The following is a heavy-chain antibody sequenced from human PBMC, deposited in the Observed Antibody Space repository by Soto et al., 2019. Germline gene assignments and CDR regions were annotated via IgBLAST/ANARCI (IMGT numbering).Heavy chain of an antibody. CDR3: ARDASWGMVRGVISNWFDP. CDR1: GFTFSSYA. CDR2: ISSNGGST. V-gene: IGHV3-64*01. J-gene: IGHJ5*02. Sequence: GGSLRLSCAASGFTFSSYAMHWVRQAPGKGLEYVSAISSNGGSTYYANSVKGRFTISRDNSKNTLYLQMGSLRAEDMAGYYCARDASWGMVRGVISNWFDPWGQGTLVTVSS. D-gene: IGHD3-10*01.